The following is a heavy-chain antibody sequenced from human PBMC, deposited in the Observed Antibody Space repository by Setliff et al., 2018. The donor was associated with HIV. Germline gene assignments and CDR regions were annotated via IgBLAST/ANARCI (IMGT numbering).Heavy chain of an antibody. CDR3: ARGYSSSLGWFDP. Sequence: SETLSLTCAVSGGSISSSNWWSWVRQPPGKGLEWIGEIYHSGSTNYNPSLKSRVTISVDTSKNQFSLKLTSVTAADTAVYYCARGYSSSLGWFDPWGQGTLVTVSS. CDR1: GGSISSSNW. CDR2: IYHSGST. V-gene: IGHV4-4*02. D-gene: IGHD6-6*01. J-gene: IGHJ5*02.